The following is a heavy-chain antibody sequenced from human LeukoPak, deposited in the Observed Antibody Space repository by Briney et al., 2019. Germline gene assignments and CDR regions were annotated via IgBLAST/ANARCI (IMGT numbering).Heavy chain of an antibody. J-gene: IGHJ6*03. D-gene: IGHD3-3*01. Sequence: ASVKVSCKASGYTFTSYYMHWVRQAPGQGLEWMGIINPSGGSTSYAQKFQGRVTMTRDTSTSTVYMELSSLRSEDTAVYYCARNPPTEAQTIFGVVIGNLYYYYYYMDVWGKGTTVTVSS. CDR3: ARNPPTEAQTIFGVVIGNLYYYYYYMDV. CDR1: GYTFTSYY. CDR2: INPSGGST. V-gene: IGHV1-46*01.